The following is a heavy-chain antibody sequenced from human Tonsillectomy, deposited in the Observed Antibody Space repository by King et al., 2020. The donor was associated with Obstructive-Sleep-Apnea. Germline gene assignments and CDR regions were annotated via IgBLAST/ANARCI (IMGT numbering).Heavy chain of an antibody. V-gene: IGHV3-15*01. CDR2: IKSKTDGGTT. Sequence: VQLVESGGGLVKPGGSLRLSCAASGFTFSNAWMSWVRQAPGKGLEWVGRIKSKTDGGTTDYAAPVKGRFTISRDDSKTTLYLQMNSLKTEDTAVYYCTPDPIAAAGTEYFQHWGQGTLVTVSS. CDR3: TPDPIAAAGTEYFQH. CDR1: GFTFSNAW. J-gene: IGHJ1*01. D-gene: IGHD6-13*01.